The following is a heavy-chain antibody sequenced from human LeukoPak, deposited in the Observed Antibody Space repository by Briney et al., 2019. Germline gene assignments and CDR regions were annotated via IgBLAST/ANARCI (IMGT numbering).Heavy chain of an antibody. Sequence: SETLSLTCAVYGGSFSGYYWSWIRQPPGKGLEWIGEINHSGSTNYNPSLKSRVTISVDTSKNQFSLKLSSVTAADTAVYYCARQASKLITMVRGVDVWGKGTTVTISS. CDR1: GGSFSGYY. V-gene: IGHV4-34*01. CDR2: INHSGST. CDR3: ARQASKLITMVRGVDV. D-gene: IGHD3-10*01. J-gene: IGHJ6*04.